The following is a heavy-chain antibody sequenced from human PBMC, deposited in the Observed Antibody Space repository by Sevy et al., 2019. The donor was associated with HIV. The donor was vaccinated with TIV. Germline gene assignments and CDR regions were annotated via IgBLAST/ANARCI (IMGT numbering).Heavy chain of an antibody. V-gene: IGHV1-24*01. D-gene: IGHD3-22*01. J-gene: IGHJ5*02. Sequence: ASVKVSCKVSGYTLTELSMHWVRQAPGKGLEWMGGFDPEDGETIYAQKFQGRVTMTEDTSTDTAYMELSSLRSEDTAVYYCATAPIKVHPNYYDSSGYYLNWFDPWGQGTLVTVSS. CDR2: FDPEDGET. CDR1: GYTLTELS. CDR3: ATAPIKVHPNYYDSSGYYLNWFDP.